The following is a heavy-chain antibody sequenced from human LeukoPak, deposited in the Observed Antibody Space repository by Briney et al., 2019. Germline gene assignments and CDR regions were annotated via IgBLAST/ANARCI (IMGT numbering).Heavy chain of an antibody. Sequence: GGSLRLSCAASGFTFSSYSMNWVRQAPGKGLEWVSYISSSSSTIYYADSVKGRFTISRDNAKNSLYLQMNSLRAEDTAVYYCARDRSVSFDYWGQGTLVTVSS. CDR2: ISSSSSTI. J-gene: IGHJ4*02. CDR1: GFTFSSYS. V-gene: IGHV3-48*01. CDR3: ARDRSVSFDY.